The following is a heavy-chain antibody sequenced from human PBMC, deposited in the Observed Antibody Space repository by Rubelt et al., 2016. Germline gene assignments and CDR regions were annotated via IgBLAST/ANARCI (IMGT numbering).Heavy chain of an antibody. V-gene: IGHV4-34*01. CDR3: AIAGYPREAFDI. CDR1: GGSFSGYY. Sequence: QVQLQQWGAGLLKPSETLSLTCAVYGGSFSGYYWSWIRQPPGKGLEWIGEINHSGNTNYNPSLKSRVTRSVDTSKNQFSVKLSSVTAADTAVYYCAIAGYPREAFDIWGQGTMVTVSS. CDR2: INHSGNT. D-gene: IGHD2-15*01. J-gene: IGHJ3*02.